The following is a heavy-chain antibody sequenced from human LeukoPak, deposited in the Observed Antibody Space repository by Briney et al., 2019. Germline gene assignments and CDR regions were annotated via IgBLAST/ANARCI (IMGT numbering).Heavy chain of an antibody. J-gene: IGHJ4*02. CDR2: ISYDGSNK. Sequence: GSLRLSCAASGFTFSSYGMHWVRQAPGKGLEWVAVISYDGSNKYYADSVKGRFTISRDNSKNTLYLQMNSLRAEDTAVYYCAKTGYSSGWYHDYWGQGTLVTVSS. CDR1: GFTFSSYG. V-gene: IGHV3-30*18. CDR3: AKTGYSSGWYHDY. D-gene: IGHD6-19*01.